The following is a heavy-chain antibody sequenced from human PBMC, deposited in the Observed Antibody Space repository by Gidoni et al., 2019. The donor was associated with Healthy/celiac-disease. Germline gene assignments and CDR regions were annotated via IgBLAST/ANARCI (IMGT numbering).Heavy chain of an antibody. D-gene: IGHD3-3*01. CDR2: MNPNSGNT. CDR1: GYTFTSYA. V-gene: IGHV1-8*01. CDR3: ARGSVSDFWSGYWPGYYYYGMDV. J-gene: IGHJ6*02. Sequence: QVQLVQSGAEVKKPGASVKVSCKASGYTFTSYAINWVRQATGQGLEWMGWMNPNSGNTGYAQKFQGRVTMTRNTSISTAYMELSSLRSEDTAVYYCARGSVSDFWSGYWPGYYYYGMDVWGQGTTVTVSS.